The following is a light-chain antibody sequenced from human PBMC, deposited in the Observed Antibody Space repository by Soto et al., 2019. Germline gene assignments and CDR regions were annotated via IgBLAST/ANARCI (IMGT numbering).Light chain of an antibody. V-gene: IGKV1-27*01. J-gene: IGKJ5*01. CDR1: QGISNY. CDR2: AAS. Sequence: DIQMTQSPSSLSASVGDRVTITCRASQGISNYLAWYQQKPGRVPKLLIYAASTLQLGVPSRFSGSGSGTDFTLTITSLQPDDLATYYCQNYNNVPITFGQGTRLEIK. CDR3: QNYNNVPIT.